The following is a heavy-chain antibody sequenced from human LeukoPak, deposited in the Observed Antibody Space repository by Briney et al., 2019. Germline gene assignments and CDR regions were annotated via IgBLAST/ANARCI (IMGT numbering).Heavy chain of an antibody. V-gene: IGHV3-11*01. D-gene: IGHD3-3*01. CDR1: GFTFSDYY. Sequence: GGSLRLSCTASGFTFSDYYMSWIHQAPGKGLEWVAYISNDGSTKYYADSVKGRFTISRDNSKNLLYLQTNSLRAEDTAIYYCARDLETRERTSVPGACGQGTLVTVSS. J-gene: IGHJ5*02. CDR2: ISNDGSTK. CDR3: ARDLETRERTSVPGA.